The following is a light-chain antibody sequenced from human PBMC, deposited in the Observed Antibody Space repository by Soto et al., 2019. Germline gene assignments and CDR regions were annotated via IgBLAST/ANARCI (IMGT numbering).Light chain of an antibody. CDR2: INYDGTH. CDR1: SGYSTYA. CDR3: QSLGTGIQV. Sequence: QPVLTQSPSASASLGASVKLTCTLSSGYSTYAIAWHQQQSEKGPRFLMKINYDGTHSKGDGFFDRFSGSSSGAERHLTISSLQSDDEADDYCQSLGTGIQVFGGGTQLTVL. J-gene: IGLJ3*02. V-gene: IGLV4-69*01.